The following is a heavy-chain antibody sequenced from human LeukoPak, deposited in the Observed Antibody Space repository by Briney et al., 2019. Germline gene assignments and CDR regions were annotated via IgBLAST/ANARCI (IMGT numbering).Heavy chain of an antibody. J-gene: IGHJ5*02. CDR1: GYTFTNYY. CDR2: VDPSGGST. CDR3: AIAWFSGSYVGWFDP. Sequence: GASVKVSCKASGYTFTNYYIHWVRQAPGHGLEWMGIVDPSGGSTSYAQKFQGRVTMTRDMSTSTVYMELSSLRSEDTAVYYCAIAWFSGSYVGWFDPWGQGTLVTVSS. V-gene: IGHV1-46*01. D-gene: IGHD3-10*01.